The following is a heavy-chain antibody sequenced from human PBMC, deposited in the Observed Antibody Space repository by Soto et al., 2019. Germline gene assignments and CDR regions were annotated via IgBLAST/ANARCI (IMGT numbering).Heavy chain of an antibody. Sequence: ASVKVSCKAAGYTFTALYMNWVRQAPGQGLEWMGWVNPNTGLTKYAQKFQGRVIMTRDTSINTAYMELSGLTSDDTAVYYCTTLTIDPRCQAPLVTLFS. CDR3: TTLTIDP. D-gene: IGHD3-9*01. CDR2: VNPNTGLT. V-gene: IGHV1-2*02. J-gene: IGHJ5*02. CDR1: GYTFTALY.